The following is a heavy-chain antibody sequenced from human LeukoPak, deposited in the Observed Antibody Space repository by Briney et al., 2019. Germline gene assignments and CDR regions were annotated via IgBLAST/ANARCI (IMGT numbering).Heavy chain of an antibody. CDR1: GFTFDDYA. V-gene: IGHV3-43D*04. Sequence: GGSLRLSCAASGFTFDDYATHWVRQAPGKGLEWVSLISWDGGSTYYADSVKGRFTISRDNSKNSLYLQMNSLRAEDTALYYCARFSGWSNYFDYWGLGTLVTVSS. CDR3: ARFSGWSNYFDY. J-gene: IGHJ4*02. D-gene: IGHD6-19*01. CDR2: ISWDGGST.